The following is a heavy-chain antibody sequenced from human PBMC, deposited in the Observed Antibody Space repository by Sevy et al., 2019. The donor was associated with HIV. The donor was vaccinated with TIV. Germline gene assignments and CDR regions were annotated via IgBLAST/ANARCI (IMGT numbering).Heavy chain of an antibody. J-gene: IGHJ6*02. V-gene: IGHV4-39*01. CDR2: IYYSGST. CDR3: ASTAYYYGSGSAPRYYYYYGMDV. CDR1: GGSISSSSYY. D-gene: IGHD3-10*01. Sequence: SETLSLTCTVSGGSISSSSYYWGWIRQPPGKGLEWIGTIYYSGSTYYNPSLKSRVTISGDTSKNQFSLKVSSVTAADTAVYYCASTAYYYGSGSAPRYYYYYGMDVWGQGTTVTVSS.